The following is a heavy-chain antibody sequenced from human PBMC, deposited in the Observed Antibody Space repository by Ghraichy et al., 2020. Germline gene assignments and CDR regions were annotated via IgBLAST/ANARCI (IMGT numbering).Heavy chain of an antibody. CDR2: IYYSGVT. J-gene: IGHJ4*02. Sequence: SETLSLTCTVSGGSISSSGYYWDWIRQPPGKGLEWIGTIYYSGVTYYSPSLKSRVTMSVDSSKNQFSLRLGSVTAADTAMYFCARHVPYSSGWYPFDFWGQGTLVTVSS. CDR3: ARHVPYSSGWYPFDF. CDR1: GGSISSSGYY. V-gene: IGHV4-39*01. D-gene: IGHD6-19*01.